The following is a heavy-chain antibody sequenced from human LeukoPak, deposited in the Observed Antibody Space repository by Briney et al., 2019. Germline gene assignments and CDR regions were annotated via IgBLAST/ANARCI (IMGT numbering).Heavy chain of an antibody. D-gene: IGHD3-10*01. Sequence: GGSLRLSCAASGFTFSSYGMSWVRQAPGKGLEWVAAISGSGGSTYYADSVKGRFTISRDNSKNTLYLEMNSLRAEDTAVYYCAKSGRVYYGSGSYLDYWGQGTLVTVSS. CDR1: GFTFSSYG. CDR2: ISGSGGST. V-gene: IGHV3-23*01. CDR3: AKSGRVYYGSGSYLDY. J-gene: IGHJ4*02.